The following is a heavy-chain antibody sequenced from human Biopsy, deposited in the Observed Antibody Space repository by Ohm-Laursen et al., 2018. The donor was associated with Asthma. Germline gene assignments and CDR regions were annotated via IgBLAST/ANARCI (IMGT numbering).Heavy chain of an antibody. J-gene: IGHJ5*02. CDR3: ARAAITGIRGWFDP. CDR1: GGYLTGHY. CDR2: IDQSGYT. Sequence: TLSLTCTVSGGYLTGHYWNWIRQPPGKGLEWIGEIDQSGYTNYNPSLKSLVTISADTSKNQFHLNLSPETAADTAVYFCARAAITGIRGWFDPWGQGTQVTVPS. D-gene: IGHD1-20*01. V-gene: IGHV4-34*01.